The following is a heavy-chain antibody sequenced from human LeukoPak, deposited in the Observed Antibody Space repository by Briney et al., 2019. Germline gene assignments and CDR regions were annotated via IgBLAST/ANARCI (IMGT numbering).Heavy chain of an antibody. CDR2: INPNSGGT. D-gene: IGHD3-9*01. V-gene: IGHV1-2*03. CDR1: GYTFSGYY. Sequence: LVASVKVSCKTSGYTFSGYYMHWVRQAPGQGLEWMGWINPNSGGTYYPPKFQGRVTVTRNTSLSTAYMELNSLRSDDTAVYYCARDLRGLRYFDWSPLEYWGQGTLVTVSS. CDR3: ARDLRGLRYFDWSPLEY. J-gene: IGHJ4*02.